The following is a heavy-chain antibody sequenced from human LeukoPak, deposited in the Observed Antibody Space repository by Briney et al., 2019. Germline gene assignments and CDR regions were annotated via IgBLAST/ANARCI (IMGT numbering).Heavy chain of an antibody. Sequence: GASVKVSCKASGYTFTSYYMHWVRHAPGHRLEWMGIINPSGGSTSYAQKFQGRVTMTRDTSTSTAYMELRSLRSDATHAYYCARDEALGGYCSTTSCSRGDYWGQGTLLTASS. D-gene: IGHD2-2*01. CDR1: GYTFTSYY. CDR3: ARDEALGGYCSTTSCSRGDY. J-gene: IGHJ4*02. V-gene: IGHV1-46*01. CDR2: INPSGGST.